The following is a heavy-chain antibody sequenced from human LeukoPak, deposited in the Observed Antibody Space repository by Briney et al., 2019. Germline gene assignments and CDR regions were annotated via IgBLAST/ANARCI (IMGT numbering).Heavy chain of an antibody. Sequence: SQTLSLTCTVSGGSISSGDYYWSWIRQPPGKGLEWIGYIYYSGSTYYNPSLKSRVTISVDMSKNQFSLKLSSVTAADTAVYYCARFLSTVTHYDYWGQGTLVNVSS. D-gene: IGHD4-17*01. J-gene: IGHJ4*02. CDR3: ARFLSTVTHYDY. V-gene: IGHV4-30-4*01. CDR2: IYYSGST. CDR1: GGSISSGDYY.